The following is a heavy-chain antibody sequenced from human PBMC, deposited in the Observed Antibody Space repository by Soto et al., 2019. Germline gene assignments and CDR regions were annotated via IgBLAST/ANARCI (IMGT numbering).Heavy chain of an antibody. V-gene: IGHV3-11*01. D-gene: IGHD3-3*01. CDR2: ISSSGSTI. CDR3: ARVRVWSGYYGNYYYMDV. Sequence: PGGSLRLSCAASGFTFSDYYMSWIRQAPGKGLEWVSYISSSGSTIYYADSVKGRFTISRDNAKNSLYLQMNSLRAEDTAVYYCARVRVWSGYYGNYYYMDVWGKGTTVTVSS. J-gene: IGHJ6*03. CDR1: GFTFSDYY.